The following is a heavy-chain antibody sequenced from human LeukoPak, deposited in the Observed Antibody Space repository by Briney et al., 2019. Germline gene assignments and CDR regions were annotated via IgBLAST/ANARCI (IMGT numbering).Heavy chain of an antibody. CDR2: ISGSGGST. V-gene: IGHV3-23*01. Sequence: GGSLRLSCAASGFTFSNSAMHWVRQAPGKGLEWVSDISGSGGSTYYADSVKGRFTISRDNSKNTLYLQMNSLRAEDTAVYYCAKRIQSAMATGYWGQGTLVTVSS. CDR3: AKRIQSAMATGY. CDR1: GFTFSNSA. D-gene: IGHD5-18*01. J-gene: IGHJ4*02.